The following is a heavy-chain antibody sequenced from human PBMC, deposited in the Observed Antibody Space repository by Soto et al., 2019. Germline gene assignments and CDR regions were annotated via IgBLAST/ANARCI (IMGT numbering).Heavy chain of an antibody. Sequence: QMQLRESGPGLVKPSETLSLTCTVSGGSISGGVGGLYYWSWIRQPPGKGLEWIGYIYDSGSTYYIPSLKSRVTISVDTSKNQFSLRLSYVTAADTAVYYSAREVIPLTTDWYFDLWGRGTLVTVSS. CDR3: AREVIPLTTDWYFDL. CDR2: IYDSGST. D-gene: IGHD4-17*01. CDR1: GGSISGGVGGLYY. V-gene: IGHV4-30-4*01. J-gene: IGHJ2*01.